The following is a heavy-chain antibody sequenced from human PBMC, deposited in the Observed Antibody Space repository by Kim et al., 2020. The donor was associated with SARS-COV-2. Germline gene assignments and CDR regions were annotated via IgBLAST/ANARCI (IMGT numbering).Heavy chain of an antibody. Sequence: KNSQTFQGRVTITRDTSASTAYMELSSLRSEDTAVYYCARDPYSSGWYDYWGQGTLVTVSS. J-gene: IGHJ4*02. CDR3: ARDPYSSGWYDY. D-gene: IGHD6-19*01. V-gene: IGHV1-3*01.